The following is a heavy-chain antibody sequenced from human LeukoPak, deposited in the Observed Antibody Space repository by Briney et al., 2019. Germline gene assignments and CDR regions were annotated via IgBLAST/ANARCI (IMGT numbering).Heavy chain of an antibody. CDR2: IIPIFGTA. J-gene: IGHJ4*02. CDR1: GGTFSSYA. Sequence: ASVKVSCKASGGTFSSYAISWVRQAPGQGLEWMGGIIPIFGTANYAQKFQGRVTITADKSTSTAYMELSSLRSEDTAVYYCARVTGPGYSYGYDYWGQGTLVTVSS. CDR3: ARVTGPGYSYGYDY. D-gene: IGHD5-18*01. V-gene: IGHV1-69*06.